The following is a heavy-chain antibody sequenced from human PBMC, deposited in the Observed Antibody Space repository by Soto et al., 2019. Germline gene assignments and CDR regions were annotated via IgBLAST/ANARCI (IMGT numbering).Heavy chain of an antibody. D-gene: IGHD6-13*01. Sequence: QVQLVQSGAEVRKPGASVKVSCRTSGYTFTHYYVHWVRQAPGQGLELLGIINPASVSTNYAHECQGRVTLTMDTSTTTVYMELSGLRADDTAIFYCARALAAGDHWGQGTLVNVSS. J-gene: IGHJ4*02. V-gene: IGHV1-46*01. CDR2: INPASVST. CDR3: ARALAAGDH. CDR1: GYTFTHYY.